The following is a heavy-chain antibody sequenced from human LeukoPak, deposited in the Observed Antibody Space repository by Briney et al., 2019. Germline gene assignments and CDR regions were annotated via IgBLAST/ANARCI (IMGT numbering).Heavy chain of an antibody. V-gene: IGHV4-59*12. J-gene: IGHJ5*02. Sequence: TASETLSLTCTVSGGSISSYYWSWIRQPPGRGLEWIGYIYYSGSTYYNPSLKSRVTISVDTSKNQFSLKLSSVTAADTAVYYCASSALLGYSYGFDWFDPWGQGTLVTVSS. CDR3: ASSALLGYSYGFDWFDP. CDR1: GGSISSYY. CDR2: IYYSGST. D-gene: IGHD5-18*01.